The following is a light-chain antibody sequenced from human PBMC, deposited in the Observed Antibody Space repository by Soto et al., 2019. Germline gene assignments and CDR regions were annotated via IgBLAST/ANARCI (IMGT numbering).Light chain of an antibody. CDR3: QQRSNWPT. Sequence: EIVLTQSPATLSLSPGERATLSCRARQSVSSYLAWYQQKPGQAHRLLHYEASNRAAVIPARFSGSGSGTFFPLTISSQEPEDFAFYYRQQRSNWPTFGQGTKVEIK. CDR2: EAS. V-gene: IGKV3-11*01. CDR1: QSVSSY. J-gene: IGKJ1*01.